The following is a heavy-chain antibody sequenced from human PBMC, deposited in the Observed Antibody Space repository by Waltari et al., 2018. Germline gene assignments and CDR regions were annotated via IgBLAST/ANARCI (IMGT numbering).Heavy chain of an antibody. CDR1: GVLFDGXX. D-gene: IGHD3-10*01. CDR2: IGWIIGAI. Sequence: EVQLEASEGGLVKPGRSHRLSCVGRGVLFDGXXXLFVRQRLGSGRGWVSGIGWIIGAIGYADSVMVRFTTYRDNAKKSLYLQMGRLRPEDTALYYCVKGGWGFGAFYEQHWGQGIQVTVSS. V-gene: IGHV3-9*01. CDR3: VKGGWGFGAFYEQH. J-gene: IGHJ4*02.